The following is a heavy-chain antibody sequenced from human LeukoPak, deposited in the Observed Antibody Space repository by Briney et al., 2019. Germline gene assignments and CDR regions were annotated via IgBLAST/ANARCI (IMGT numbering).Heavy chain of an antibody. CDR1: GYTFSNAW. J-gene: IGHJ4*02. CDR3: TTDPPPYYRDY. V-gene: IGHV3-15*01. CDR2: IKSKTDGGTT. Sequence: PGWSLRLSCAASGYTFSNAWMSWVHQAPGKGPEWVGRIKSKTDGGTTDYAAPVKGRFTISRDDSKNTLYLQMNSLKTEDTAVYYCTTDPPPYYRDYWGQGTLVTVSS. D-gene: IGHD3-10*01.